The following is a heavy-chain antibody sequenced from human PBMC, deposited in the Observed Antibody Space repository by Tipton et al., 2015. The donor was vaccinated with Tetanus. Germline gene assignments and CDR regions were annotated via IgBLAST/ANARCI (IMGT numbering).Heavy chain of an antibody. J-gene: IGHJ6*02. Sequence: QLVQSGGEVKKPGESLKISCKGSGYIFTNYWIGWVRQKPGNGLEWMGIIYPGDSDTRYSPSFQGQVTISADKSISTVYLQWSSRKASDTAMYYCARLLWSGDTWAVPYGMDVWGQGATVTVSS. CDR3: ARLLWSGDTWAVPYGMDV. CDR1: GYIFTNYW. CDR2: IYPGDSDT. D-gene: IGHD3-3*01. V-gene: IGHV5-51*01.